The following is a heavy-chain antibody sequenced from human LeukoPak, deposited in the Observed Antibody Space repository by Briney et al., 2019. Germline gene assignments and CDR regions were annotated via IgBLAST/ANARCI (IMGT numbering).Heavy chain of an antibody. CDR2: IYTTGST. CDR1: GGSISSYA. D-gene: IGHD6-6*01. Sequence: SETLSLTCSVSGGSISSYAWSWIRQSAGKGLEWIGRIYTTGSTNYNPSLKSRVTISVDKSKNQLSLRLNSVTAADTAVYYCAGPLEYIWGQGTLVTVSS. V-gene: IGHV4-4*07. CDR3: AGPLEYI. J-gene: IGHJ4*02.